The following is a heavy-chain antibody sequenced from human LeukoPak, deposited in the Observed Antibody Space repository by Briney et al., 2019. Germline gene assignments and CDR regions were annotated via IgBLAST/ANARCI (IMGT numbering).Heavy chain of an antibody. Sequence: ASVKVSCKASGYIFSNYFMHWVRQAPGQGLEWMAIINPNSDNTSYSQRFQGRVTVTSDTSTNTVCMGMNNLRSEDTAVYYCVRGHFYGSGTYSIDFWGQGTLVTVSS. J-gene: IGHJ4*02. CDR2: INPNSDNT. CDR3: VRGHFYGSGTYSIDF. V-gene: IGHV1-46*01. D-gene: IGHD3-10*01. CDR1: GYIFSNYF.